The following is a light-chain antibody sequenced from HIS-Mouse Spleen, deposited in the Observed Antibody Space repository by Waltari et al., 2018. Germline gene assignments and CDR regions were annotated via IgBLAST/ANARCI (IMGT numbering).Light chain of an antibody. CDR3: CSYAGSSTWV. V-gene: IGLV2-23*01. Sequence: QSALTQPASVSGSPGQSITISCTGTSSDVGSYNLVSWYQQHPGKAPKLMIYEGSKRPAGGSNGFPGSKSGNTASLTISGLQAEDEADYYCCSYAGSSTWVFGGGTKLTVL. CDR2: EGS. J-gene: IGLJ3*02. CDR1: SSDVGSYNL.